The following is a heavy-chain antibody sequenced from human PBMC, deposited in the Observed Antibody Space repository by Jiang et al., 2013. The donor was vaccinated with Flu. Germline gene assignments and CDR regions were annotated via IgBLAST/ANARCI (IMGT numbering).Heavy chain of an antibody. D-gene: IGHD1-26*01. V-gene: IGHV4-38-2*02. CDR1: GYSISSGYY. Sequence: PGLVKPSETLSLTCAVSGYSISSGYYWGWIRQPPGKGLEWIGSIYHSGSTYYNPSLKSRVTISVDTSKNQFSLKLSSVTAADTAVYYCARDNARLVGAMSSGFDPWGQGTLVTVSS. CDR2: IYHSGST. J-gene: IGHJ5*02. CDR3: ARDNARLVGAMSSGFDP.